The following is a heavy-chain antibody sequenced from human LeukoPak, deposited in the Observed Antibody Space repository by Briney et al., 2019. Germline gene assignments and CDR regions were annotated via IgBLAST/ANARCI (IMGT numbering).Heavy chain of an antibody. Sequence: SETLSLTCAVSDYSISSAYYWGWIRQPPGKGLEWIGSIYHSGSTDYNPSLKSRVTISVDTSKNQFSLKIRSVTAADTAVYYCARDQAYCGGDCYCDFWGQGTLVSVCS. CDR2: IYHSGST. D-gene: IGHD2-21*02. V-gene: IGHV4-38-2*02. CDR1: DYSISSAYY. CDR3: ARDQAYCGGDCYCDF. J-gene: IGHJ4*02.